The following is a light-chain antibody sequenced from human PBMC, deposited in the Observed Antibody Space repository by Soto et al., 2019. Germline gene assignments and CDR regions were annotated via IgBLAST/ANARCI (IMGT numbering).Light chain of an antibody. J-gene: IGKJ1*01. Sequence: DIVMTQSPDSLAVSLGERATIDCKSSQTVLYISNNKNYLAWYQQKPGQPPKLLIYWASTRESGVPDRFSGSGSATDFKLNIRSLQEEDVAVYYCQQFFTTPWTFGRGTKVEIK. CDR3: QQFFTTPWT. V-gene: IGKV4-1*01. CDR2: WAS. CDR1: QTVLYISNNKNY.